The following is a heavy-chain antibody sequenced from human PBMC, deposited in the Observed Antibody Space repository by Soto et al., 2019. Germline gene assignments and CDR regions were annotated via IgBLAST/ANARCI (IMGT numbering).Heavy chain of an antibody. CDR1: GGSISSRDSY. V-gene: IGHV4-39*01. CDR2: FHYSGST. D-gene: IGHD3-16*01. CDR3: ARGFGRSHFDY. J-gene: IGHJ4*02. Sequence: SETLSLTCTVSGGSISSRDSYWGWIRQPPGKGLEWIGSFHYSGSTYYNPSLKSRVTISVDTSKNQLSLRVTSVTAADTAVYYCARGFGRSHFDYWGQGTLVTISS.